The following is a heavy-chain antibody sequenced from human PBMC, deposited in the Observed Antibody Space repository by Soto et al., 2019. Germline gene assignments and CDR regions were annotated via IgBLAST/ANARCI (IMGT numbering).Heavy chain of an antibody. V-gene: IGHV1-69*06. J-gene: IGHJ3*02. CDR3: ARQERLGYCSSTSCYRRAFDI. Sequence: SGKVSCKASGGTFSSYAISWVRQAPGQGLEWMGGIIPIFGTANYAQKFQGRVTITADKSTSTAYMELSSLRSEDTAVYYCARQERLGYCSSTSCYRRAFDIWGQGTMVTVSS. CDR2: IIPIFGTA. D-gene: IGHD2-2*01. CDR1: GGTFSSYA.